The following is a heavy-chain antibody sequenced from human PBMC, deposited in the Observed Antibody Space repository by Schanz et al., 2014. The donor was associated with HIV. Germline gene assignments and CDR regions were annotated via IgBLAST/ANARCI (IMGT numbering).Heavy chain of an antibody. V-gene: IGHV3-11*04. CDR2: IRGSDSTT. CDR1: GFTFNDYY. D-gene: IGHD3-3*01. Sequence: QVQLVESGGGLVKPGGSLRLSCAASGFTFNDYYMSWIRQAPGKGLEWISYIRGSDSTTYYADSVKGRFTISRDNSKNTLFLQMNSLRAEDTAVYYCARDGGDYDFWSGLVYGMDVWGRGTTVTVSS. J-gene: IGHJ6*02. CDR3: ARDGGDYDFWSGLVYGMDV.